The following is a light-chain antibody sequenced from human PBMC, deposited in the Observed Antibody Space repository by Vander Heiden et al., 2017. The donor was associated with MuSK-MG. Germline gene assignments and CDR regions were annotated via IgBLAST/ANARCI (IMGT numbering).Light chain of an antibody. Sequence: IVLTQSPGTLSLSPGERAALSCRASQSVSKRYLAWYQQKPGQAPRLLIYGASGRATGIPDRFSGSGSGTDFTLIITRLEPEDFAVYYCQQYGSSVLTFGGGTKVEIK. V-gene: IGKV3-20*01. CDR1: QSVSKRY. J-gene: IGKJ4*01. CDR3: QQYGSSVLT. CDR2: GAS.